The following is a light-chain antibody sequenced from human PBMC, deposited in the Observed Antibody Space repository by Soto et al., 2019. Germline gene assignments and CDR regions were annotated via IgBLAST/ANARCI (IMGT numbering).Light chain of an antibody. Sequence: EIVLTQSPATLSLSPGERATLSCRASQSVSNSLAWYQQKPGQAPRLLIYDASNRATGIPARFSGSGSGTDFTLTISSLEPEDLAVYYCQQRSDWPLTFGGGTKVDIK. CDR3: QQRSDWPLT. J-gene: IGKJ4*01. V-gene: IGKV3-11*01. CDR2: DAS. CDR1: QSVSNS.